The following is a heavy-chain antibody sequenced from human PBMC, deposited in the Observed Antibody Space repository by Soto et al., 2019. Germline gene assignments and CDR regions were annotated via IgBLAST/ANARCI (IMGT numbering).Heavy chain of an antibody. D-gene: IGHD2-8*01. J-gene: IGHJ6*02. CDR1: GHTFSSYG. V-gene: IGHV1-18*04. Sequence: QGQLVQSGGEVTKPGASVKVSCNSSGHTFSSYGISWVRQAPGQGLEWMGWISPYSGHTKEAPKVQGRITLTTETSTGTAYMELRSLASDDTAVYYCARDRCTTAKCYTHHLDVWGQGTTVIVSS. CDR3: ARDRCTTAKCYTHHLDV. CDR2: ISPYSGHT.